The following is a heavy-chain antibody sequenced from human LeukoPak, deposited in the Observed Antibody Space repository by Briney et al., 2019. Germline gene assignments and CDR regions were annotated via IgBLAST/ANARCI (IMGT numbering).Heavy chain of an antibody. J-gene: IGHJ1*01. V-gene: IGHV3-23*01. CDR2: ISGSGVTT. CDR1: GFTFSSYA. Sequence: GGSLRLSCEASGFTFSSYAMGWVRQAPGKGLEWVSAISGSGVTTHYAGSVKGRFSISRDNSKNTLYLQRNSLRAEDTALYYCAKKVVVGATSPYSDFQDWGQGTLVTVSS. D-gene: IGHD1-26*01. CDR3: AKKVVVGATSPYSDFQD.